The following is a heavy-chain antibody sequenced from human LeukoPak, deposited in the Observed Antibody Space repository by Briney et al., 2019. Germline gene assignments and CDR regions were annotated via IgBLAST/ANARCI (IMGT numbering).Heavy chain of an antibody. V-gene: IGHV4-39*01. D-gene: IGHD3-9*01. CDR3: ARLDILTGYYAY. CDR2: IYYSGST. CDR1: GGSISSSSYY. J-gene: IGHJ4*02. Sequence: PSETLSLTCTVSGGSISSSSYYWGWIRQPPGKGLEWIGSIYYSGSTYYNPSLKSRVTISVDTSKNQFSLKLSSVTAADTAVYYCARLDILTGYYAYWGQGTLVTVSS.